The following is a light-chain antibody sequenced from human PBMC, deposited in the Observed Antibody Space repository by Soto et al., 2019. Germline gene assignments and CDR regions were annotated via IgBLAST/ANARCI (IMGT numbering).Light chain of an antibody. CDR3: CSYTRTNTQMV. Sequence: QSALTQPASVSGSPGQSITSSCTGTIGDVGNNDYVSWYQKHPGKAPKLLIYEVSNRPTWVSDRFSGSKYGNTDYLTISRLQAEEDAYYYWCSYTRTNTQMVFGGGTKLTVL. CDR2: EVS. J-gene: IGLJ3*02. CDR1: IGDVGNNDY. V-gene: IGLV2-14*01.